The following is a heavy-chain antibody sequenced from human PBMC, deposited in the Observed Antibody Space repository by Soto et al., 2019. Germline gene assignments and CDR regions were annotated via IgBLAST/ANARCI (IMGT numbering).Heavy chain of an antibody. V-gene: IGHV3-21*01. CDR2: ISRNSDI. Sequence: PGGSLRLSCAASGFTFSSYSIHWVRQAPGRGLEWVSAISRNSDIYYADSVKGRFTISRDNAKNSVSLQMDSLRAEDTAVYYCAREESAWPLAYGLDGWGQGTTVTVAS. D-gene: IGHD3-3*01. J-gene: IGHJ6*02. CDR1: GFTFSSYS. CDR3: AREESAWPLAYGLDG.